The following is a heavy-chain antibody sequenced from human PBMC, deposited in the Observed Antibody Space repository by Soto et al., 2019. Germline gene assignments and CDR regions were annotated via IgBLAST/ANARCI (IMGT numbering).Heavy chain of an antibody. Sequence: QVQLVKSGAEVKKPGASVKVSCKASGYTFTSYGISWVRQAPGQGLEWMGWISAYNGNTNYAQQLQGRVTMTTGTSTSTAYMGLRSLRSDDTAVYYCAITTMIVAPGWFDPWGQGTLVTVSS. CDR3: AITTMIVAPGWFDP. D-gene: IGHD3-22*01. CDR1: GYTFTSYG. J-gene: IGHJ5*02. CDR2: ISAYNGNT. V-gene: IGHV1-18*01.